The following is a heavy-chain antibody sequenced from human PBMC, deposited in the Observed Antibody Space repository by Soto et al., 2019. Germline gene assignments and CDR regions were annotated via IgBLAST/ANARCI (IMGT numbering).Heavy chain of an antibody. CDR3: ARDRRSSGYGRGYHYYGMDV. CDR1: GFTSSDHY. V-gene: IGHV3-11*01. J-gene: IGHJ6*02. D-gene: IGHD6-13*01. Sequence: QVQLVESGGGLVKPGGSLRLSCVASGFTSSDHYMSWIRQAPGKGLEWVSYISDSGSALYHADSVRGRFTISRDNAKNSLYLQMNSLRAEDTAVYYCARDRRSSGYGRGYHYYGMDVWGQGTTVTVSS. CDR2: ISDSGSAL.